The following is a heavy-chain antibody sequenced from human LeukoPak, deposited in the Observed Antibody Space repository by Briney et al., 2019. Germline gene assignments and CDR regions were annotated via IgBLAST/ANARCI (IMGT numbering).Heavy chain of an antibody. Sequence: GGSLRLSCAASGFTFSSYAMSWVRQAPGKGLEWVSVISDSGGGTYYADSVKGRFTVSRDDPKNTLYLQMNTLRVEDTAVYYCAKWGDYDILTGYYDSDYWGHGTLVTVSS. V-gene: IGHV3-23*01. CDR3: AKWGDYDILTGYYDSDY. CDR2: ISDSGGGT. CDR1: GFTFSSYA. D-gene: IGHD3-9*01. J-gene: IGHJ4*01.